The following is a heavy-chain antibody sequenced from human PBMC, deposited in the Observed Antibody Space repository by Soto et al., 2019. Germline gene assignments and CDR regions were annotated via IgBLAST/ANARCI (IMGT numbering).Heavy chain of an antibody. Sequence: SETLSLTCTVSGGSVTDSSYYWGWIRQSPGKGLEWIGSVYYRGRSYSKSSVKSRVTISVDTSKNRFSLSLNSVTASGTAVYFCVSQRTTVPTQAYFDYWGPGALVTVSS. CDR2: VYYRGRS. CDR1: GGSVTDSSYY. J-gene: IGHJ4*02. CDR3: VSQRTTVPTQAYFDY. V-gene: IGHV4-39*01. D-gene: IGHD4-17*01.